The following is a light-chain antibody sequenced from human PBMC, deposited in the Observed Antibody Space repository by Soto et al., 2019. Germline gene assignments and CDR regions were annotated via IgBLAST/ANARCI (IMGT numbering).Light chain of an antibody. CDR3: QTWATGIVI. CDR2: LNSDGSH. Sequence: QSVLTQSPSASASLGASVNLTCTLSSGHSTYAIAWHQQQPEKGPRYLMKLNSDGSHNKGDGIPDRFSGSSSGTERYLTISSLQSEDEGDYYCQTWATGIVIFGGGTKLTV. J-gene: IGLJ2*01. V-gene: IGLV4-69*02. CDR1: SGHSTYA.